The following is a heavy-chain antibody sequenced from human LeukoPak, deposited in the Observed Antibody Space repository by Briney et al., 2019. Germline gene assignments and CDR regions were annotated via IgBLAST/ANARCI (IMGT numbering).Heavy chain of an antibody. CDR1: GGSFSGYY. V-gene: IGHV4-34*01. CDR3: ARRTRYYDFWSGYRNWFDP. D-gene: IGHD3-3*01. CDR2: INHSGST. Sequence: SETLSLTCAVYGGSFSGYYWSWIRQPPGKGLEWIGEINHSGSTNYNPSLKSRLTISVDTSKNQFSLKLSSVTAADTAVYYCARRTRYYDFWSGYRNWFDPWGQGTLVTVSS. J-gene: IGHJ5*02.